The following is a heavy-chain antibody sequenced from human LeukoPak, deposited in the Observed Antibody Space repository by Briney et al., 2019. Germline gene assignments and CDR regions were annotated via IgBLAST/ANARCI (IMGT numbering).Heavy chain of an antibody. V-gene: IGHV1-69*04. CDR2: IIPILGIA. CDR3: ARGLTVGYGDYQPALS. CDR1: GGTFSSYA. D-gene: IGHD4-17*01. Sequence: ASVWVSCKASGGTFSSYAISWVRQAPGQGLEWMGRIIPILGIANYAQKFQGRVTITADKSTSTAYMELSSLRSEDTAVYYCARGLTVGYGDYQPALSWGQGTLVNVSS. J-gene: IGHJ4*02.